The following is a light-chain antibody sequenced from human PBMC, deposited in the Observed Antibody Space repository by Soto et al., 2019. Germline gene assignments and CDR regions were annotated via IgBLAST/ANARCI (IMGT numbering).Light chain of an antibody. CDR2: DVS. CDR3: CSYAGSYTFHV. V-gene: IGLV2-11*01. J-gene: IGLJ1*01. Sequence: QSALTQPRSVSGSPGQSVTICCTGTSXDVGGYNYVSWYQQHPGKAPKLMIYDVSKRPSGVPDRFSGSKSGNTASLTISGLQAEDEADYCCCSYAGSYTFHVFGTGTKVTVL. CDR1: SXDVGGYNY.